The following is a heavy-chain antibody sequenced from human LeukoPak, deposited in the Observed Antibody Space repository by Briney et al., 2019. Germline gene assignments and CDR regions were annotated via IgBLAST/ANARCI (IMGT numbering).Heavy chain of an antibody. J-gene: IGHJ6*02. V-gene: IGHV3-30-3*01. CDR2: ISYDGSNK. CDR1: GFTFSSYA. Sequence: GGSLRLSCAASGFTFSSYAMHWVRQAPGKGLEWVAVISYDGSNKYYADSVKGRFTISRDNSKNTLYLQMSSLRAEDTAVYYCARSILLWFGELFGYYGMDVWGQGTTVTVSS. CDR3: ARSILLWFGELFGYYGMDV. D-gene: IGHD3-10*01.